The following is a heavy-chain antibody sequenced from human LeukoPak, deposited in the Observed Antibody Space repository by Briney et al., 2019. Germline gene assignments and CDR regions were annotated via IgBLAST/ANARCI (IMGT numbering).Heavy chain of an antibody. CDR3: ARDLGSTSGYYYYYMDV. Sequence: SETLSLTCTVSGGSISSYYWSWIRQPPGKGLEWIGYIYYSGSTNYNPSLKSRVTISVDTSKNQFSLKLSSVTAADTAVYYCARDLGSTSGYYYYYMDVWGKGTTVTVSS. CDR1: GGSISSYY. J-gene: IGHJ6*03. D-gene: IGHD2-2*01. V-gene: IGHV4-59*01. CDR2: IYYSGST.